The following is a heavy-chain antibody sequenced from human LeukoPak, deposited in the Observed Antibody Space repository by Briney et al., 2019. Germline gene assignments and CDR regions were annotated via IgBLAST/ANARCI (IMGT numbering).Heavy chain of an antibody. CDR2: VFYTGTT. D-gene: IGHD6-19*01. CDR1: GGSISSTIYY. CDR3: ARHLTSGWYGVKY. J-gene: IGHJ4*02. Sequence: PSETLSLTCTVSGGSISSTIYYWGWIRQPPGKGLEWIGSVFYTGTTYYNPSLKSRVTISVDTSKNQFSLNLSSVAAADTAVYYCARHLTSGWYGVKYWGQGTLVTVSS. V-gene: IGHV4-39*01.